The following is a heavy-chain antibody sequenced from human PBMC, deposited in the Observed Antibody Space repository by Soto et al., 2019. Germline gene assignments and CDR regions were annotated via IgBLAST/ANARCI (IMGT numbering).Heavy chain of an antibody. D-gene: IGHD3-22*01. J-gene: IGHJ2*01. CDR2: VYYSGTT. V-gene: IGHV4-30-4*08. CDR3: ARMSYFYDKWYFDL. Sequence: PSETLSLTCAVSGDSIIGIYHWAWIRQPPGKGLEWIGYVYYSGTTDYIPSLKSRLSMSIDKSQNQFTLKLNSVTAADTATYYCARMSYFYDKWYFDLWGRGTLVTVSS. CDR1: GDSIIGIYH.